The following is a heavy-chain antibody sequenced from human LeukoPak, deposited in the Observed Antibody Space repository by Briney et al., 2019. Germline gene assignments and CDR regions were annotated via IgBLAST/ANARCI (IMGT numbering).Heavy chain of an antibody. J-gene: IGHJ4*02. CDR2: ISYDGSNK. D-gene: IGHD4-11*01. Sequence: GGSLRLSCAASGFTFSSCGMHWVRQAPGKGLEWVAVISYDGSNKYYAGSVKGRFTISRDNSKSTLYLQMNSLRAEDTAVYYCARVRSGSNYVDFDYWGQGTLVTVSS. CDR1: GFTFSSCG. CDR3: ARVRSGSNYVDFDY. V-gene: IGHV3-33*05.